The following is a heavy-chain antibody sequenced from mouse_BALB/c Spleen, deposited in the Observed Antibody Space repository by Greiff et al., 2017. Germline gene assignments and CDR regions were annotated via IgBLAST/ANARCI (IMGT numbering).Heavy chain of an antibody. CDR1: GFTFSRFG. J-gene: IGHJ4*01. CDR3: ARKVNLYYGNYEAMDY. D-gene: IGHD2-1*01. CDR2: ISSGSSTI. V-gene: IGHV5-17*02. Sequence: EVKLVESGGGLVQPGGSRKLSCAASGFTFSRFGMHWVRQAPEKGLEWVAYISSGSSTIYYADTVKGRFTISRDNPKNTLFLQMTSLRSEDTAMYYCARKVNLYYGNYEAMDYWGQGTSVTVSS.